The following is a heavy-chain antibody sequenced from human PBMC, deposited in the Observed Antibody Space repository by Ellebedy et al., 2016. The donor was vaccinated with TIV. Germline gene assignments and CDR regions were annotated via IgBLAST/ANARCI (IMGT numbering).Heavy chain of an antibody. V-gene: IGHV3-7*01. CDR1: GFPFSRYW. CDR3: ARDFDCSSATCYDGGFDY. CDR2: IKQDGSEK. J-gene: IGHJ4*02. D-gene: IGHD2-2*01. Sequence: PGGSLRLSCAVSGFPFSRYWMSWVRQAPGKGLEWVANIKQDGSEKDYVDSVKGRFTISRDNAKNSLYLQMNSLRAEDTAVYYCARDFDCSSATCYDGGFDYWGQGTLVTVSS.